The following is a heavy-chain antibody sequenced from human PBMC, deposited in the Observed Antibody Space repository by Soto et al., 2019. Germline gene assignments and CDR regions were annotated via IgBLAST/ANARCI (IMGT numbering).Heavy chain of an antibody. CDR1: GGSISSSSYY. D-gene: IGHD1-7*01. J-gene: IGHJ6*02. CDR2: IYYSGST. V-gene: IGHV4-39*01. Sequence: SETLSLTCTVSGGSISSSSYYWGWIRQPPGKGLEWIGSIYYSGSTYYNPSLKSRVTISVDASKNQFSLKLSTVTAADTAVYYCARHPAEKNNWNYYLVYYYYYGMDVWGQGTTVTVSS. CDR3: ARHPAEKNNWNYYLVYYYYYGMDV.